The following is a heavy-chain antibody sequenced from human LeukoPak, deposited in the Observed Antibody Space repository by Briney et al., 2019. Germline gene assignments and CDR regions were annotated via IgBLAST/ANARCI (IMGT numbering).Heavy chain of an antibody. V-gene: IGHV3-30*02. CDR2: IRYDGINK. J-gene: IGHJ4*02. CDR1: GLTFSNHG. D-gene: IGHD5-12*01. Sequence: PGGSLRLSRAASGLTFSNHGMHWVRQAPGKGLEWVSFIRYDGINKYYPDSVKGRFTISRDNSKNTLYLHMNSLRAEDTAVYYCAKDIATMRWLRPDPSVDYWGQGTLVTVSS. CDR3: AKDIATMRWLRPDPSVDY.